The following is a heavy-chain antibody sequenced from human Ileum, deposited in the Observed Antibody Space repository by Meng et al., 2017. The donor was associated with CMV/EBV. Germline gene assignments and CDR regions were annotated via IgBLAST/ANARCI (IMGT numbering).Heavy chain of an antibody. D-gene: IGHD6-19*01. CDR3: ARVGSSGWGLQY. V-gene: IGHV4-31*03. J-gene: IGHJ4*02. CDR2: IYYTGNA. Sequence: CPVSGGSLSDGGHYWTWLRQLPGTGLEWIGYIYYTGNAHYTPSLKSRVTMSADTAKNQLSLTLTSVTAADTAVYYCARVGSSGWGLQYWGQGALVTVSS. CDR1: GGSLSDGGHY.